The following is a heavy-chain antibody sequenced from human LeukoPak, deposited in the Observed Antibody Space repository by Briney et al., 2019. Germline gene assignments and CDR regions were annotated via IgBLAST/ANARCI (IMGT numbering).Heavy chain of an antibody. CDR2: IYYSGST. V-gene: IGHV4-39*01. Sequence: PSETLSLTCTVSGGSISSSSYYWGWIRRHPGKGLEWFGRIYYSGSTYYNPSLKSRVTISVDTSKNQFSLKLSSVTAADTAVYYCARPVSPSGILWYGMDVWGQGTTVTVS. CDR3: ARPVSPSGILWYGMDV. D-gene: IGHD3-10*01. CDR1: GGSISSSSYY. J-gene: IGHJ6*02.